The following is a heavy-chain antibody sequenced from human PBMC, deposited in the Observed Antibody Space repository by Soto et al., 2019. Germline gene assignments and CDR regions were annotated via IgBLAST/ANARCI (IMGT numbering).Heavy chain of an antibody. CDR1: GGSFSGYY. CDR3: ARASSSGYYDFWSGYLYYFDY. Sequence: SETLSLTCAVYGGSFSGYYWSWIRQPPGKGLEWIGEINHSGGTNYNPSLKSRVTISVDTSKNQFSLKLSSVTAADTAVYSCARASSSGYYDFWSGYLYYFDYWGQGTLVTVSS. V-gene: IGHV4-34*01. D-gene: IGHD3-3*01. J-gene: IGHJ4*02. CDR2: INHSGGT.